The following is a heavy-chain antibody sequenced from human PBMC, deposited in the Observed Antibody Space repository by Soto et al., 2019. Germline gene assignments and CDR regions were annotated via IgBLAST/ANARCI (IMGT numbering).Heavy chain of an antibody. CDR3: VQSRCGGDCLQSYSSHSYYGLDV. V-gene: IGHV2-5*02. CDR2: IYWDDDK. Sequence: QITLKESGPTLVKPTQTLTLTCTFSGLSLSTTGVGVGWIRQPPGKALEWLALIYWDDDKRYSPSLKSRLTINKDNSKNQVVLTMTNMDPVDTATYYCVQSRCGGDCLQSYSSHSYYGLDVWGQGTTVTVSS. CDR1: GLSLSTTGVG. J-gene: IGHJ6*02. D-gene: IGHD2-21*02.